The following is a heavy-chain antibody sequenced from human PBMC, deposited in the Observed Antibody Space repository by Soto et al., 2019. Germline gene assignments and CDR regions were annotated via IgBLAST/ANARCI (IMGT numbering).Heavy chain of an antibody. CDR2: INPSSGRT. CDR3: ARDHNFGFILYAMDV. Sequence: ASVKVSFKASGYTFTSYSMHWLRQAPGQGLEWMGIINPSSGRTSYAQNFQGRVTMTSDTSTSIVYMEMSSLKSEDTAVYCCARDHNFGFILYAMDVWGQGTTVTVSS. V-gene: IGHV1-46*01. D-gene: IGHD2-15*01. J-gene: IGHJ6*02. CDR1: GYTFTSYS.